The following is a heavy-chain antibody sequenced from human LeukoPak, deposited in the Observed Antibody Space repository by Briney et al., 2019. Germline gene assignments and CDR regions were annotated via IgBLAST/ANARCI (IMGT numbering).Heavy chain of an antibody. CDR3: ARDLFNLYGVTDY. CDR2: ISSSGSTI. CDR1: GFTFSDYY. V-gene: IGHV3-11*01. J-gene: IGHJ4*02. D-gene: IGHD4-17*01. Sequence: PGGSLRLSCAASGFTFSDYYMSWIRQAPGKGLEGVSYISSSGSTIYYADSVKGRFTISRDNAKNSLYLQMNSLRAEDTAVYYCARDLFNLYGVTDYWGQGTLVTVSS.